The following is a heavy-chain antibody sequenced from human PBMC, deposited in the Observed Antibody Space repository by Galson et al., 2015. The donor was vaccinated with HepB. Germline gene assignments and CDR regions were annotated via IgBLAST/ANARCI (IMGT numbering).Heavy chain of an antibody. Sequence: SVKVSCKASGYTFTSYAMHWVRQAPGQRLEWMGWINAGNGNTKYSQKFQGRVTITRDTSASTAYMELSSLRSEDTAVYYCARDRSSWDAFDIWGQGTMVTVSS. CDR3: ARDRSSWDAFDI. D-gene: IGHD6-13*01. CDR1: GYTFTSYA. J-gene: IGHJ3*02. V-gene: IGHV1-3*01. CDR2: INAGNGNT.